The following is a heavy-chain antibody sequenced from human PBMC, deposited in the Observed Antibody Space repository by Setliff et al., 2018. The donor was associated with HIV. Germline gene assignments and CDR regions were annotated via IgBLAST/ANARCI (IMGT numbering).Heavy chain of an antibody. CDR3: AKRNGIPLAGPYDY. CDR2: ISGSGGST. D-gene: IGHD6-19*01. CDR1: GFTFSNYA. Sequence: LSLSCAASGFTFSNYAMNWVRQTPGTGLEWVAAISGSGGSTHYADSVKGRFTSSRDNSKNTLFFQMNSLRAEDTAVYYCAKRNGIPLAGPYDYWGQGSRVTVSS. J-gene: IGHJ4*02. V-gene: IGHV3-23*01.